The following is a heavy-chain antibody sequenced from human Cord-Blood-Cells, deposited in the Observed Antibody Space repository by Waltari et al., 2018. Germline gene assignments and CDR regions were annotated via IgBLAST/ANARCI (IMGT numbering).Heavy chain of an antibody. CDR2: IYYSGST. CDR3: ARSHTRGDAFDI. Sequence: QMQLQESGPGLVKPSETLSLTCTVSGGSISSYYWSWIRQPPGKGLEWIGYIYYSGSTNYNPSLKSRVTISVDTSKNQFSLKLSSVTAADTAVYYCARSHTRGDAFDIWGQGTMVTVSS. CDR1: GGSISSYY. D-gene: IGHD3-16*01. J-gene: IGHJ3*02. V-gene: IGHV4-59*08.